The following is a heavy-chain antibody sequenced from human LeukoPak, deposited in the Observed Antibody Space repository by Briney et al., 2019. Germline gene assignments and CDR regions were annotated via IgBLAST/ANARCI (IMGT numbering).Heavy chain of an antibody. Sequence: SETLSLTCAVYGGSFSGYYWSWIRQPPGKGLEWIGEINHSGSTNYNPSLKSRVTISGDTSKNQFSLKLSSVTAADTGVYYCARAPPFDPWGQGTLVTVSS. J-gene: IGHJ5*02. CDR1: GGSFSGYY. CDR3: ARAPPFDP. V-gene: IGHV4-34*01. CDR2: INHSGST.